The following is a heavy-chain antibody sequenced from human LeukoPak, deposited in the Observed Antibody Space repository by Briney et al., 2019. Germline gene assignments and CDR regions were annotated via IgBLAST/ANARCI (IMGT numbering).Heavy chain of an antibody. J-gene: IGHJ4*02. CDR2: IYTSGST. CDR1: GGSISSGSYY. CDR3: ARDHRYCSSTSCYIGFDY. D-gene: IGHD2-2*02. V-gene: IGHV4-61*02. Sequence: TLSLTCTASGGSISSGSYYWSWIRQPAGKGLEWIGRIYTSGSTNYNPSLKSRVTISVDTSKNQFSLKLSSVTAADTAVYYCARDHRYCSSTSCYIGFDYWGQGTLVTVSS.